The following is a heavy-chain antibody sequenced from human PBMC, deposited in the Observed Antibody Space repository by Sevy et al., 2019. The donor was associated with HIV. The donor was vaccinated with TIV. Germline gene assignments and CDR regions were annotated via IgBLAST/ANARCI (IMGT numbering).Heavy chain of an antibody. J-gene: IGHJ4*02. Sequence: GGSLRLSCAASGFSFSSNVMSWVRQTPAKGLEWVACIAASDGTTFYGDSVKGRFTISRDNSKNTLFLQMSSLRAEDTAVYYCTKRPLGSPNFYFQYWGQGTLVTVSS. V-gene: IGHV3-23*01. CDR2: IAASDGTT. CDR3: TKRPLGSPNFYFQY. D-gene: IGHD2-8*01. CDR1: GFSFSSNV.